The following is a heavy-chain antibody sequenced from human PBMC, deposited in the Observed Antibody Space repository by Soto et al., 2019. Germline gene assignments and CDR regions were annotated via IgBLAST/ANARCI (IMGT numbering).Heavy chain of an antibody. V-gene: IGHV3-30*18. CDR3: AKGMTTTAKRNLYGMDV. CDR2: ISYDGSNK. D-gene: IGHD4-17*01. J-gene: IGHJ6*02. CDR1: GFTFSSYG. Sequence: GGSLRLSCAASGFTFSSYGMHWVRQAPGKGLEWVAVISYDGSNKYYADSVKGRFTISRDNSKNTLYLQMNSLRAEDTAVYYCAKGMTTTAKRNLYGMDVWGQGTTVTVSS.